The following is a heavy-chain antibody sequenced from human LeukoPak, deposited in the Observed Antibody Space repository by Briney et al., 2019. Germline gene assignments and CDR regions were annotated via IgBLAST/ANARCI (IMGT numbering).Heavy chain of an antibody. CDR3: AKAPWGFIAVAGTPTNWFDP. CDR2: ISSSGSTI. CDR1: GFTFSDYY. J-gene: IGHJ5*02. V-gene: IGHV3-11*01. Sequence: GGSLRLSCAASGFTFSDYYMSWIRQAPGKGLEWVSYISSSGSTIYYADSVKGRFTISRDNAKNSLYLQMNSLRAEDTAVYYCAKAPWGFIAVAGTPTNWFDPWGQGTLVTVSS. D-gene: IGHD6-19*01.